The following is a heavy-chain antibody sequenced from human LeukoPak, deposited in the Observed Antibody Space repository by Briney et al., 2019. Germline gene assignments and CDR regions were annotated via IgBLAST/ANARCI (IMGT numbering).Heavy chain of an antibody. J-gene: IGHJ4*02. CDR3: ARGGGD. Sequence: PSETLSLTCTVSGGSISSGSYYWSWIRQPAGKGLEWIGRIYTSGSTNYNPSLKSRVTISVDTSKNQFSLKLSSVTAADTAVYYCARGGGDWGQGTLVTVSS. V-gene: IGHV4-61*02. CDR2: IYTSGST. CDR1: GGSISSGSYY. D-gene: IGHD1-26*01.